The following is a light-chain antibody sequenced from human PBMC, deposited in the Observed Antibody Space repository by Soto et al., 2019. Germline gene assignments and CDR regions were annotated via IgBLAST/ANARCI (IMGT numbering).Light chain of an antibody. CDR3: SSYTNSNTRV. CDR1: NSDVGYYNY. V-gene: IGLV2-14*01. J-gene: IGLJ1*01. Sequence: QSVLTQPASVSGSPGQSITISCTGTNSDVGYYNYVSWYQQHPGKAPKLIIYEVSNRPSGISDRFSASKSGNTASLTISGLQAEDEADYYCSSYTNSNTRVFGTGTKVTVL. CDR2: EVS.